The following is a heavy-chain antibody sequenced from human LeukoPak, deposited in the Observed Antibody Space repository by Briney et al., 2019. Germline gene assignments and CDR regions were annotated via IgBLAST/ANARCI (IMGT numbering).Heavy chain of an antibody. D-gene: IGHD6-19*01. CDR2: IYTSGST. Sequence: SETLSLTCTVSGGSISSYYWSWIRQPAGKGLEWIGRIYTSGSTNYNPSPKSRVTMSVDTSKNQFSLKLSSVTAADTAVYYCAREGQQWLGLWRSPCYFDYWGQGTLVTVSS. V-gene: IGHV4-4*07. CDR1: GGSISSYY. J-gene: IGHJ4*02. CDR3: AREGQQWLGLWRSPCYFDY.